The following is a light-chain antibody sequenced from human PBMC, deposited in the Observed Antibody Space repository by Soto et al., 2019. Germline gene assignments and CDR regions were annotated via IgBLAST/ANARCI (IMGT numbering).Light chain of an antibody. J-gene: IGKJ3*01. CDR2: IAS. CDR1: QSIDYW. CDR3: QQFYGNPT. Sequence: DIQMTQSPSILSASVGDRITITCRASQSIDYWLAWYQQKPGKAPKVLISIASTLQSGVPSRFSGSGSGTEVTLTINRLQPDDFATYYCQQFYGNPTFGPGTKVDI. V-gene: IGKV1-5*01.